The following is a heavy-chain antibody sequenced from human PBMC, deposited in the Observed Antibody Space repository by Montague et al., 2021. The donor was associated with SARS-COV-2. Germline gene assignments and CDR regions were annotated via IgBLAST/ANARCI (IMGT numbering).Heavy chain of an antibody. CDR1: GFTFSSYS. J-gene: IGHJ4*02. CDR3: ARGHYYDSSGYPY. D-gene: IGHD3-22*01. Sequence: SRRLSCAASGFTFSSYSMNWVRQAPGKGLEWVSSISSSSSYIYYADSVKGRFTISRDNAKNSLYLQMNSLRAEDTAVYYCARGHYYDSSGYPYWGQGTLVTVSS. CDR2: ISSSSSYI. V-gene: IGHV3-21*01.